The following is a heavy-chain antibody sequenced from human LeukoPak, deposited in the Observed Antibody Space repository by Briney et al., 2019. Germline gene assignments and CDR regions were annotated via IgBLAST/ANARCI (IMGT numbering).Heavy chain of an antibody. D-gene: IGHD6-13*01. Sequence: GASVKVSCKASGGTFSSHTISWVRQAPGQGLEWMGRIIPILGIANYAQKFQGRVTITADKSTSTAYMELSSLRSEDTAVYYCAPTKRQQPPIFDPWGQGTLVTVSS. CDR1: GGTFSSHT. V-gene: IGHV1-69*02. CDR2: IIPILGIA. CDR3: APTKRQQPPIFDP. J-gene: IGHJ5*02.